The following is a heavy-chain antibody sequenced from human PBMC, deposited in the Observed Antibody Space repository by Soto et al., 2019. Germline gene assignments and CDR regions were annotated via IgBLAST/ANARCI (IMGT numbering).Heavy chain of an antibody. V-gene: IGHV3-23*01. CDR2: ISGSGGST. Sequence: GGSLRLSCAASGFTFSSYAMSWVRQAPGKGLEWVSAISGSGGSTYCADSVKGRFTISRDNSKNTLYLQMNSLRAEDTAVYYCAKVGRVRLHYDAFDIWGQGTMVTVSS. D-gene: IGHD6-25*01. CDR3: AKVGRVRLHYDAFDI. J-gene: IGHJ3*02. CDR1: GFTFSSYA.